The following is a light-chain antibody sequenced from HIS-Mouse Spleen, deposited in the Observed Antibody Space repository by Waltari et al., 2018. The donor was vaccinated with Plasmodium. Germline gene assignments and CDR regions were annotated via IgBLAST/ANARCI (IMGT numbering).Light chain of an antibody. J-gene: IGLJ2*01. Sequence: QSALTQPPSASGSPGQSVTISCTGTSRYVGGSNYLSWYQQHPGKAPKLMIYEVSKRPSGVPDRFSGSKSGNTASLTVSGLQAEDEADYYCSSYAGSNNLVFGGGTKLTVL. V-gene: IGLV2-8*01. CDR3: SSYAGSNNLV. CDR2: EVS. CDR1: SRYVGGSNY.